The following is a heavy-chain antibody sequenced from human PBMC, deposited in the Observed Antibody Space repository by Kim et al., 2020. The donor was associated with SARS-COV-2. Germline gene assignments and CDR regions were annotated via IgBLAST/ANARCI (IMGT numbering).Heavy chain of an antibody. CDR1: GFTFSSYA. CDR3: ARDRVDEAGGPDY. D-gene: IGHD2-15*01. CDR2: ISYDGSNK. V-gene: IGHV3-30-3*01. Sequence: GGSLRLSCAASGFTFSSYAMHWVRQAPGKGLEWVAVISYDGSNKYYADSVKGRFTISRDNSKNTLYLQMNSLRAEDTAVYYCARDRVDEAGGPDYWGQGTLVTVSS. J-gene: IGHJ4*02.